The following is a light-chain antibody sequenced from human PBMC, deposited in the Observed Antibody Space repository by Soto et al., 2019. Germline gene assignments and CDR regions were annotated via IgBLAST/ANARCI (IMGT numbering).Light chain of an antibody. CDR1: SGHSSYA. Sequence: QLVLTQSPSASASLGASVKLTCTLSSGHSSYAIAWHQQQPEKGPRYLMKLNSDGSHSKGDGIPDRFSGSSSGAERYRIISSLQSEDEADYYGQTWGTGVVVFGGGTKLTV. CDR2: LNSDGSH. J-gene: IGLJ2*01. V-gene: IGLV4-69*01. CDR3: QTWGTGVVV.